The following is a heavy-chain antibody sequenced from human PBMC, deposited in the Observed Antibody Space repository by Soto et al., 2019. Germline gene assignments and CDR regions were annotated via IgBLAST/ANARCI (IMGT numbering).Heavy chain of an antibody. CDR3: GKGNYKWGTGDAFDI. Sequence: GGSLRLSCAASGFTFNNYALNWVRQAPGKGLEWVSSISGTGGSTFYAGSAKGRFTISRDNSKNTLFLQMTSLRAEDTAVYYCGKGNYKWGTGDAFDIWGQGTMATVSS. V-gene: IGHV3-23*01. CDR2: ISGTGGST. D-gene: IGHD7-27*01. CDR1: GFTFNNYA. J-gene: IGHJ3*02.